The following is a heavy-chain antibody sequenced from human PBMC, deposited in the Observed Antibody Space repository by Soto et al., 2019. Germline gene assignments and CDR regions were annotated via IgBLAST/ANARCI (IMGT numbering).Heavy chain of an antibody. CDR1: GLRFTDYW. J-gene: IGHJ4*02. Sequence: EVQVVESGGGLVQPGGSLRLSCAVSGLRFTDYWMTWVCQAPGKGLEWVASIKTDGSEEYYVDSVKGLFTISRDNAKNSVYLQMNSLRGEDMALYYCATDPPGDEGAFFDYWGQGALVSVSS. V-gene: IGHV3-7*01. CDR2: IKTDGSEE. CDR3: ATDPPGDEGAFFDY.